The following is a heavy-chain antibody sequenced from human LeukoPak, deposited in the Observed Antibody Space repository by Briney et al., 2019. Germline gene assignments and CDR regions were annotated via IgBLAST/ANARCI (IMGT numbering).Heavy chain of an antibody. J-gene: IGHJ4*02. Sequence: QAGGSLRLSCVASGFTFGNYWMHWVRQAPVKGPVCISRINNDGSTVYADPVTGRFTISRDNARNTLYLQMDNLRAEDTAVYYCARDYYGSIDYWGQGTLVTVSS. D-gene: IGHD3-10*01. CDR3: ARDYYGSIDY. V-gene: IGHV3-74*01. CDR2: INNDGST. CDR1: GFTFGNYW.